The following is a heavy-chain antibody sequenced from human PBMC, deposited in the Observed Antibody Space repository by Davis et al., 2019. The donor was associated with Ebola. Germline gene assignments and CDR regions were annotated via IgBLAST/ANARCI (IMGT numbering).Heavy chain of an antibody. D-gene: IGHD3-16*01. V-gene: IGHV1-3*01. J-gene: IGHJ4*02. CDR2: INAGNGNT. CDR3: ARDRWGI. Sequence: AASVTVSCKASGGTFTSYTMHWVRQAPGQRLEWMGWINAGNGNTKYSQKFQGRVTITRDTSASTAYMELSSLRSEDTAVYYCARDRWGIWGQGTLVTVSS. CDR1: GGTFTSYT.